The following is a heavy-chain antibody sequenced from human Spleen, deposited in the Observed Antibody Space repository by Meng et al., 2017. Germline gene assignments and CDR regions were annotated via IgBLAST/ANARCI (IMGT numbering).Heavy chain of an antibody. CDR2: INHSGST. Sequence: LLRQWDAGPWTPSDILSLTCAFYGWCFNRYDWTWIRQPPGKGLEWIGEINHSGSTNYNPSLKSRVTISVDTSKNQFSLKLSSVTAADTAVYYCARGRNTQQWLVGRKVTDYWGQGTLVTVSS. J-gene: IGHJ4*02. CDR1: GWCFNRYD. CDR3: ARGRNTQQWLVGRKVTDY. D-gene: IGHD6-19*01. V-gene: IGHV4-34*01.